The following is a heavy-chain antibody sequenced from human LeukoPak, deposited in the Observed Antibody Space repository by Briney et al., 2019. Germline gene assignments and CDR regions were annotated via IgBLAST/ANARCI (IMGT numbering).Heavy chain of an antibody. Sequence: GGSLRLSCAASGFTFSSYAMHWVRQAPGKGLEWVAVISYDGSNKYYADSVKGRFTISRGNSKNTLYLQMNSLRAEDTAVYYCARAPFGSGYPFDYWGQGTLVTVSS. J-gene: IGHJ4*02. V-gene: IGHV3-30*04. CDR2: ISYDGSNK. D-gene: IGHD5-12*01. CDR3: ARAPFGSGYPFDY. CDR1: GFTFSSYA.